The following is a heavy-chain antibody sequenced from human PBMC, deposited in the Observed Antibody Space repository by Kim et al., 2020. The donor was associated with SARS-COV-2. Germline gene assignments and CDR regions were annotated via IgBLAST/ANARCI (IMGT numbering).Heavy chain of an antibody. CDR2: ISSSSSYT. CDR1: GFTFSDYY. D-gene: IGHD3-10*01. CDR3: ARDMYGSGSYYPKFFDY. V-gene: IGHV3-11*06. Sequence: GGSLRLSCAASGFTFSDYYMSWIRQAPGKGLEWVSYISSSSSYTNYADSVKGRFTISRDNAKNSLYLQMNSLRAEDTAVYYCARDMYGSGSYYPKFFDYWGQGTLVTVSS. J-gene: IGHJ4*02.